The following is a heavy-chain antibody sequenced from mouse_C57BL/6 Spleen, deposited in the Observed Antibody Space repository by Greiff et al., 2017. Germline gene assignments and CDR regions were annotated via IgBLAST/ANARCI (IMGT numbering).Heavy chain of an antibody. CDR3: ARVDYDYSWYFDV. CDR1: GFTFSDYY. CDR2: INYDGSST. J-gene: IGHJ1*03. V-gene: IGHV5-16*01. D-gene: IGHD2-4*01. Sequence: EVQVVESEGGLVQPGSSMKLSCTASGFTFSDYYMAWVRQVPEKGLEWVANINYDGSSTYYLDSLKSRFIISRDNAKNILYLQMSSLKSEDTATYYCARVDYDYSWYFDVWGTGTTVTVSS.